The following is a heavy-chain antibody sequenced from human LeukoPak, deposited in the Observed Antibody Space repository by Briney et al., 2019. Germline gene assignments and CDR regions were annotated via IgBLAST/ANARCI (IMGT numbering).Heavy chain of an antibody. CDR1: GGSFSCYY. D-gene: IGHD2-2*01. J-gene: IGHJ4*02. CDR3: ARGGVDGYQLLGSPLDY. V-gene: IGHV4-34*01. Sequence: SETLSLTCAVSGGSFSCYYWSWIRQPPGKGLEWIGEINHSGSTNYNPSLKSRVTISVDTSKNQFSLKLSSVTAADTAVYYCARGGVDGYQLLGSPLDYWGQGTLVTVSS. CDR2: INHSGST.